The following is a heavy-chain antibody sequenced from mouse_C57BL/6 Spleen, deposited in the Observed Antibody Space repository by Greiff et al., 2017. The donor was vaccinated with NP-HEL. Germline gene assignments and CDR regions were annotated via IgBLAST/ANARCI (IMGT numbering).Heavy chain of an antibody. J-gene: IGHJ1*03. Sequence: QVQLQQSGAELVRPGSSVKLSCKASGYTFTSYWMHWVKQRPIQGLEWIGNIDPSDSETHYNQKFKDKATLTVDKSSSTAYMQLSSLTSEDSAVYYCARFITTVVDWYFDVWGTGTTVTVSS. CDR3: ARFITTVVDWYFDV. CDR1: GYTFTSYW. CDR2: IDPSDSET. V-gene: IGHV1-52*01. D-gene: IGHD1-1*01.